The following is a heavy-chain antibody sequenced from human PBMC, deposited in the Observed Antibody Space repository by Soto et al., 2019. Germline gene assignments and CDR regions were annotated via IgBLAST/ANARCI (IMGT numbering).Heavy chain of an antibody. CDR2: IIPIFGTA. D-gene: IGHD5-12*01. CDR3: ARLRRDGYKLDY. J-gene: IGHJ4*02. CDR1: GGTFSSYA. Sequence: GASVKVSCKASGGTFSSYAISWVRQAPGQGLEWMGGIIPIFGTANYAQKFQGRVTITADESTSTAYMELSSLRSEDTAVYYCARLRRDGYKLDYWGQGTLVTVSS. V-gene: IGHV1-69*13.